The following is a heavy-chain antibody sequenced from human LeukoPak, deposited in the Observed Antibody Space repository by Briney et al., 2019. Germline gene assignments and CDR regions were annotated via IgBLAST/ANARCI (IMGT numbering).Heavy chain of an antibody. V-gene: IGHV3-48*01. CDR2: ISSSGSTI. J-gene: IGHJ3*02. Sequence: GGSLRLSCAASGFTFSSYSMNWVRQAPGKGLEWVSYISSSGSTIYYADSVKGRFTISRDNAKNSLYLQMNSLRAEDTAVYYCASAGFCSSTSCYPYDGAFVIWGQGTMVTVSS. CDR1: GFTFSSYS. D-gene: IGHD2-2*01. CDR3: ASAGFCSSTSCYPYDGAFVI.